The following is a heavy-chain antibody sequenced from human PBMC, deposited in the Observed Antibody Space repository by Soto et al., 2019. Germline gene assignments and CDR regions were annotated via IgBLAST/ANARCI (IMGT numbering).Heavy chain of an antibody. V-gene: IGHV1-18*01. CDR1: GYTFISYG. Sequence: ASVKVSCKASGYTFISYGISWVRQAPGQGLEWMGWISAYNGKTNYAQKLQGRVTMTTDTSTSTAYMELSSLRSEDTAVYYCARMIIAARPQVGSSYYGMDVWGQGTTVTVSS. J-gene: IGHJ6*02. CDR3: ARMIIAARPQVGSSYYGMDV. CDR2: ISAYNGKT. D-gene: IGHD6-6*01.